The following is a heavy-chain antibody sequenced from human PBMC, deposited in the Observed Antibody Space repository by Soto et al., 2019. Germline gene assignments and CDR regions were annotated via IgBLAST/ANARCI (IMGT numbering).Heavy chain of an antibody. V-gene: IGHV3-66*01. CDR3: ATRMTTAPY. D-gene: IGHD4-17*01. CDR1: LFIVSDNY. Sequence: EVRLVQSGGGLVQPGGSLRLSCAASLFIVSDNYMSWVRQAPEKGLEWVSLIYSGGGTDYAESVKGRFTNSRDNSKNTLYLQMNSLKAEDTGIYYCATRMTTAPYWGQGTVVTVSS. J-gene: IGHJ4*02. CDR2: IYSGGGT.